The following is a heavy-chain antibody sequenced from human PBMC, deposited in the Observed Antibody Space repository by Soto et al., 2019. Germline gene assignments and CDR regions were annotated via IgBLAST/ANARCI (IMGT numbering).Heavy chain of an antibody. CDR2: IIPIFGTA. J-gene: IGHJ4*02. V-gene: IGHV1-69*01. CDR3: ASGGKTYYYDSSGYYSLDY. CDR1: GGTFSSYA. D-gene: IGHD3-22*01. Sequence: QVQLVQSGAEVKKPGSSVKVSCKASGGTFSSYAISWVRQAPGQGLEWMGGIIPIFGTANYAQKFQGRVTITSDESTSTAYMELSSLRSEDTAVYYCASGGKTYYYDSSGYYSLDYWGQGTLVTVSS.